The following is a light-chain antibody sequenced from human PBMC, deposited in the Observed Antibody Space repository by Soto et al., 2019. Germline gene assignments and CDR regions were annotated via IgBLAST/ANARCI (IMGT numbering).Light chain of an antibody. CDR3: STYASSNNVV. CDR2: ELS. Sequence: QSALTQPPSASGSPGQSVTISCTGTSSDVGGYNYVSWYQQHPGKAPKLLIYELSKRPSGVPDRFSGSKSGNTASLTVSGLDADDEDYHYCSTYASSNNVVFGGGTKLTVL. J-gene: IGLJ2*01. V-gene: IGLV2-8*01. CDR1: SSDVGGYNY.